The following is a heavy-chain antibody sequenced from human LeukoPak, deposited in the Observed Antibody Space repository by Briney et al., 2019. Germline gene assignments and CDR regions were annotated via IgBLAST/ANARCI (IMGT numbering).Heavy chain of an antibody. CDR2: INHSGST. CDR1: GGSFSGYY. J-gene: IGHJ4*02. V-gene: IGHV4-34*01. CDR3: ARGIRGYSYGYRLENYHFDY. Sequence: SETLSLTCAVYGGSFSGYYWSWIRQPPGKGLEWIGEINHSGSTNYNPSLKSRVTISVDTSKNQFSLKLSSVTAADTAVYYCARGIRGYSYGYRLENYHFDYWGQGTLVTVSS. D-gene: IGHD5-18*01.